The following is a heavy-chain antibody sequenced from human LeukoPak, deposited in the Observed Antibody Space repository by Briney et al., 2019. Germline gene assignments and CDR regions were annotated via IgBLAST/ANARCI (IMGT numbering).Heavy chain of an antibody. Sequence: ASVKVSCKASGYTFTDYYIHWVRQAPGQGLEWMGWVNPNSGGTYYAQKFQGRVTMTRDTSIRTAYMELSGLRSDDTAVYYCAREGGGAAPGYWFDPRGQGTLVTVSS. V-gene: IGHV1-2*02. CDR2: VNPNSGGT. CDR1: GYTFTDYY. CDR3: AREGGGAAPGYWFDP. D-gene: IGHD6-13*01. J-gene: IGHJ5*02.